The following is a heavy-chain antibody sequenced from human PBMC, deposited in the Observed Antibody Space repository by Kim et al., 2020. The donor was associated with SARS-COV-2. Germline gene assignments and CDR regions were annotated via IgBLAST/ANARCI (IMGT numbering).Heavy chain of an antibody. Sequence: GGSLRLSCAASGFTFSDHYMDWVRQAPGKGLEWVGRTRNKANSYTTEYAASVKGRFTISRDDSKNSLYLQMNSLKTEDTAVYYCAREGGKPWGQGTLVTVSS. CDR1: GFTFSDHY. CDR3: AREGGKP. D-gene: IGHD1-26*01. J-gene: IGHJ5*02. V-gene: IGHV3-72*01. CDR2: TRNKANSYTT.